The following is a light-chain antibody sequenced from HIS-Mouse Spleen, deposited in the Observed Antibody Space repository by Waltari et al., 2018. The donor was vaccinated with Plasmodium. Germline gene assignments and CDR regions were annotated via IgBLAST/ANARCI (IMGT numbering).Light chain of an antibody. V-gene: IGKV3-20*01. Sequence: EIVLTQSPGTLSLSPGARATLSCRASQSVSSSYLAWYQQKPGQAPRLLILGASSRATGIPDRFSGSGSGTDFTLTISSLQPEDFATYYCQQANSFPWTFGQGTKVEIK. CDR3: QQANSFPWT. J-gene: IGKJ1*01. CDR1: QSVSSSY. CDR2: GAS.